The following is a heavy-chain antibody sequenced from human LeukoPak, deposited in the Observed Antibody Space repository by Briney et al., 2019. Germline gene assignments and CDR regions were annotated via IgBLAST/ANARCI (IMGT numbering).Heavy chain of an antibody. D-gene: IGHD6-19*01. CDR2: ISSSSSYI. CDR3: ARGISSGWYGYITYYYYYYYMDV. Sequence: PGGSLRLSCAASGFTFSSYSMNWVRQAPGKGLEWVSSISSSSSYIYYADSVKGRFTISRDNAKNSLYLQMNSLRAEDTAVYYCARGISSGWYGYITYYYYYYYMDVWGKGTTVTVSS. V-gene: IGHV3-21*01. J-gene: IGHJ6*03. CDR1: GFTFSSYS.